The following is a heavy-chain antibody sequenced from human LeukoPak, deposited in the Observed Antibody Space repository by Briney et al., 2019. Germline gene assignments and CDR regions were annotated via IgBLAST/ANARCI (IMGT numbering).Heavy chain of an antibody. CDR3: ARVGPRNSGSYYPFIY. J-gene: IGHJ4*02. Sequence: ASVKVSCKASGYTFTSYDINWVRQATGQGLEWMGWMNPNSGNTGYAQKFQGRVTMTRNTSISTAYMELSSLRSDDTAVYYCARVGPRNSGSYYPFIYWGQGTLVTVSS. CDR1: GYTFTSYD. CDR2: MNPNSGNT. V-gene: IGHV1-8*01. D-gene: IGHD1-26*01.